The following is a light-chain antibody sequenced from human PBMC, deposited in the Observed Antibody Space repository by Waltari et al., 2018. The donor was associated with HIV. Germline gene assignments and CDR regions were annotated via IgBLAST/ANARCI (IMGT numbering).Light chain of an antibody. V-gene: IGLV1-44*01. Sequence: QSVLTQPPSASGTPGQRVTISCSGSISDIGSNTVNWYQQLPGTAPKLLIYSNDQGPSGVPDRFSGSKSGTSASLAISGLRSEDEADYYCATWDDSLDGPMFGGGTKLTVL. CDR3: ATWDDSLDGPM. J-gene: IGLJ3*02. CDR1: ISDIGSNT. CDR2: SND.